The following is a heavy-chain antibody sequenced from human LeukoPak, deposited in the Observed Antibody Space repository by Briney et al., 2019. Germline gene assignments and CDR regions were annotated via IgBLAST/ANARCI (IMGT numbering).Heavy chain of an antibody. Sequence: ASVTVSCKASGYTFTSYYMHWVRQAPGQGLEWMGLINPSGGSTSYAQKFQGRVTMTRDTSTSTVYMELSSLRSEDTAVYYCARVLSGSDAFDIWGQGTMVTVSS. CDR2: INPSGGST. V-gene: IGHV1-46*01. CDR1: GYTFTSYY. D-gene: IGHD3-3*01. J-gene: IGHJ3*02. CDR3: ARVLSGSDAFDI.